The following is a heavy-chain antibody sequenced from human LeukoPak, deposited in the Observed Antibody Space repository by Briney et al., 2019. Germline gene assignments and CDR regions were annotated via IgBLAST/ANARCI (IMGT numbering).Heavy chain of an antibody. CDR3: ARVKVDTIFGVVTSTGYMDV. D-gene: IGHD3-3*01. J-gene: IGHJ6*03. CDR2: INPNSGGT. CDR1: GYTFTGYY. V-gene: IGHV1-2*02. Sequence: ASVKVSSKASGYTFTGYYMHWVRQAPGHGLEWMGWINPNSGGTKYAQKFQGRVTMTRDTSISTAYMELSRLRSEDTAVYYCARVKVDTIFGVVTSTGYMDVWGKGTTVTVSS.